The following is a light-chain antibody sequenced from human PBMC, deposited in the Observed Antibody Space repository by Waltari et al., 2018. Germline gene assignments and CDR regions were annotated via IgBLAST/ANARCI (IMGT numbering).Light chain of an antibody. CDR2: EVT. J-gene: IGLJ2*01. Sequence: QSALTQPASVSGSPGQSITISCTGTSSDVGSYNFVSWYQQHPGKAPKLIISEVTKLPSGFSNRFSGSKSGNTASLTISGLQADDEADYYCCSFASRIGVFGGGTKVTVL. V-gene: IGLV2-23*02. CDR1: SSDVGSYNF. CDR3: CSFASRIGV.